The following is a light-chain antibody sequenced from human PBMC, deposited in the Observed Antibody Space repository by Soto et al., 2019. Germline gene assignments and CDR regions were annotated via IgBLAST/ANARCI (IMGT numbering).Light chain of an antibody. Sequence: EILLTQSPATLSLSPGERATLSCRASQSVRSSLAWYQQKPGQAPRLLIYDASTRATGIPGRFSGSGSGTDFTLTISNLEPQEFAVYYCQQRSSWPWTFGQGAKGEIK. V-gene: IGKV3-11*01. J-gene: IGKJ1*01. CDR3: QQRSSWPWT. CDR2: DAS. CDR1: QSVRSS.